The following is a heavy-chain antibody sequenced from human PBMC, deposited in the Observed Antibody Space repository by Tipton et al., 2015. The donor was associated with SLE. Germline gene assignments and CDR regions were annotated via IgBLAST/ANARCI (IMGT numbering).Heavy chain of an antibody. Sequence: SLRLSCVASGFTFSSYSMNWVRQAPGKGLEWVANIKHDGSEIYYVDSVKGRFTISRDNAKNSLYLQMNSLRAEDTAVYYCARGDVNTATYFDYWGQGALVTVSS. CDR2: IKHDGSEI. V-gene: IGHV3-7*03. CDR3: ARGDVNTATYFDY. J-gene: IGHJ4*02. D-gene: IGHD5-18*01. CDR1: GFTFSSYS.